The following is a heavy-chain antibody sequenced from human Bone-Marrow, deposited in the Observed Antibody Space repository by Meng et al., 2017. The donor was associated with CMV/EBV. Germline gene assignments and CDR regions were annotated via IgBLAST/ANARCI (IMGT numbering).Heavy chain of an antibody. CDR1: GFAFSTDA. CDR2: IYSGGSAT. CDR3: ARLGSYTYYYSGMDV. J-gene: IGHJ6*02. Sequence: GESLKISCAASGFAFSTDAMTWVRQAPGKGLEWVSVIYSGGSATYHADSVKCRFNISRDNSKNMVYLHMNSLRADDTARYYCARLGSYTYYYSGMDVWGQGTTVTVSS. D-gene: IGHD1-26*01. V-gene: IGHV3-23*03.